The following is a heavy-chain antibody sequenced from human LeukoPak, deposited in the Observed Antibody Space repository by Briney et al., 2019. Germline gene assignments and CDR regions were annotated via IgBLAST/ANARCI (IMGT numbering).Heavy chain of an antibody. Sequence: PGGSLRLSCAASGFTFSSYAMSWVRQAPGKGLEWVSAISGSGGSTYYADSVKGRFTISRDNSKNTLYLQMNSLRAEDTAVYYCAKAQDIVVVPAAQNNYYFDYWGQGTLVTVSS. CDR2: ISGSGGST. D-gene: IGHD2-2*01. J-gene: IGHJ4*02. V-gene: IGHV3-23*01. CDR1: GFTFSSYA. CDR3: AKAQDIVVVPAAQNNYYFDY.